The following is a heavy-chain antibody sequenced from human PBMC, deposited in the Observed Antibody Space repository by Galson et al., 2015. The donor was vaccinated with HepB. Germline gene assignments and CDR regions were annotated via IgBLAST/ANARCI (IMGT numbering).Heavy chain of an antibody. D-gene: IGHD6-6*01. J-gene: IGHJ6*02. CDR1: GGTFSSYA. CDR3: ARLRYSSSNDYYYYGMDV. Sequence: SVKVSCKASGGTFSSYAISWVRQAPGQGLEWMGGIIPIFGTANYAQKFQGRVTITADESTSTAYMELSSLRSEDTAVYYCARLRYSSSNDYYYYGMDVWGQGTTVTVSS. CDR2: IIPIFGTA. V-gene: IGHV1-69*13.